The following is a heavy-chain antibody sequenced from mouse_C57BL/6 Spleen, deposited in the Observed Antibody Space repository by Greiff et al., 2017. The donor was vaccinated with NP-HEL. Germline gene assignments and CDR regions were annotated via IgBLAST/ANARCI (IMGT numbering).Heavy chain of an antibody. CDR3: ARELGRFAY. D-gene: IGHD4-1*01. V-gene: IGHV1-82*01. Sequence: VKLMESGPELVKPGASVKISCKASGYAFSSSWMNWVKQRPGKGLEWIGRIYPGDGDTNYNGKFKGKATLTADKSSSTAYMQLSSLTSEDSAVYFCARELGRFAYWGQGTLVTVSA. J-gene: IGHJ3*01. CDR2: IYPGDGDT. CDR1: GYAFSSSW.